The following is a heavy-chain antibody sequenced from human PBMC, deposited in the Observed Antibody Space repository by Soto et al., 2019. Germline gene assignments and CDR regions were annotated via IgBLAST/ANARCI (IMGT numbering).Heavy chain of an antibody. CDR3: ARDKTSTRNYYYYYGMDV. Sequence: GASVKVSCEASGYTFTSYGISWVRQAPGQGLEWMGWISAYNGNTNYAQKLQGRVTMTTDTSTSTAYMELRSLRSDDTAVYYCARDKTSTRNYYYYYGMDVWGQGTTVTVSS. J-gene: IGHJ6*02. CDR2: ISAYNGNT. V-gene: IGHV1-18*01. CDR1: GYTFTSYG.